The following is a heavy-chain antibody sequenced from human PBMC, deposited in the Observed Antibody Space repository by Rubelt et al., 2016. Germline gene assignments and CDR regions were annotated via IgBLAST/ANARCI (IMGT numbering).Heavy chain of an antibody. Sequence: QVQLQESGPGLVKPSGTLSLTCAVSGGPISSSNWWSWVRQPPGKGLEWIGEIYHSGTTNYNPSLKSRVTISVDKSKNQFSLRLTSVTAADTAVYYCATTKVGTVYVPNWGQGTLVTVSS. J-gene: IGHJ4*02. CDR1: GGPISSSNW. D-gene: IGHD1-26*01. CDR3: ATTKVGTVYVPN. V-gene: IGHV4-4*02. CDR2: IYHSGTT.